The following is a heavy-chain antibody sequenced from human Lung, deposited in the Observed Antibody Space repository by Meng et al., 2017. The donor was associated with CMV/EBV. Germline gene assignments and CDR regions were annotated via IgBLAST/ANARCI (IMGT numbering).Heavy chain of an antibody. J-gene: IGHJ4*02. D-gene: IGHD6-13*01. CDR1: GFSLSISRLA. Sequence: SGXXLVXPTQTLTLTCTFSGFSLSISRLAVGWIRQPPGKALECLGIIYWNDDKRYSPSLKSRLTITKDTSKNQVVLTMTNMDPADTATYYCAHARYSSFYYFNYWXPGKXVTGAS. V-gene: IGHV2-5*01. CDR3: AHARYSSFYYFNY. CDR2: IYWNDDK.